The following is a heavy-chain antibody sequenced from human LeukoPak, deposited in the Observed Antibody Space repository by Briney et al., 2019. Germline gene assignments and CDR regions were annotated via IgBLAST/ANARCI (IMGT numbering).Heavy chain of an antibody. CDR2: ISGGGGST. CDR3: AKGGSYYYDSSGYYGY. Sequence: GGSLRLSFAAPGFTLRSSAMSWVRQAPGKGLGWVSAISGGGGSTYYADSVKGRFTISRDNSKNTLYLQMNSLRAEDTAVYYCAKGGSYYYDSSGYYGYWGQGTLVTVSS. D-gene: IGHD3-22*01. V-gene: IGHV3-23*01. J-gene: IGHJ4*02. CDR1: GFTLRSSA.